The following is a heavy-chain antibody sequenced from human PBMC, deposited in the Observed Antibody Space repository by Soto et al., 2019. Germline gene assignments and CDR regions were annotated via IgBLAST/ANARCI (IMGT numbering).Heavy chain of an antibody. CDR2: IIPIFGTA. V-gene: IGHV1-69*13. CDR1: GGTFSSYA. Sequence: SVKVSCKASGGTFSSYAISWVRQAPGQGLEGMGGIIPIFGTANYAQKFQGRATITADESTSTAYMELSSLRSEDTAVYYCARVRFIKVAAGNPFDYWGQGTLVTVSS. CDR3: ARVRFIKVAAGNPFDY. D-gene: IGHD6-13*01. J-gene: IGHJ4*02.